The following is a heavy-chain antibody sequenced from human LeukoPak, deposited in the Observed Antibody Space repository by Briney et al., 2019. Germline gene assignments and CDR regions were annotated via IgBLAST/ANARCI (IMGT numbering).Heavy chain of an antibody. J-gene: IGHJ5*02. CDR3: ARLGEYSNWFDP. CDR1: GYTFISYD. V-gene: IGHV1-8*01. CDR2: MNPNSGNT. D-gene: IGHD3-16*01. Sequence: ASVKVSCEASGYTFISYDINWVRQATGQGLEWMGWMNPNSGNTGYAQKFQGRVTMTRSTSINTAYMELSSLTSDDTAVYYCARLGEYSNWFDPWGQGTLVIVSS.